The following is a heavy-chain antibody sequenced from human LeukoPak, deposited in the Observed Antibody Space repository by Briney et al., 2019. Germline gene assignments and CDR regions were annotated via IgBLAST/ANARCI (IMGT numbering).Heavy chain of an antibody. CDR1: GGSISSYY. CDR2: IYYSGST. V-gene: IGHV4-59*01. Sequence: SETLSLTCTVSGGSISSYYWSWIRQPPGKGLEWIGYIYYSGSTNYNPSLESRVTISVDTSKNQFSLKLSSVTAADTAVYYCARGRGAVAGTFDYWGQGTLVTVSS. D-gene: IGHD6-19*01. CDR3: ARGRGAVAGTFDY. J-gene: IGHJ4*02.